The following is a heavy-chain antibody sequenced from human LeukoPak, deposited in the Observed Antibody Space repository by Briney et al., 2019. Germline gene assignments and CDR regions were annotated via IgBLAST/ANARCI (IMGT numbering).Heavy chain of an antibody. CDR1: GGSISSSSYY. Sequence: SETLSLTCTVSGGSISSSSYYWGWIRQPPGKGLEWIGSIYYSGSTYYNPSLKSRVTISVDKSKNQFSLKLSSVTAADTAVYYCARACGGDSGGGEDYYYYYMDVWGKGTTVTVSS. V-gene: IGHV4-39*07. D-gene: IGHD2-21*02. J-gene: IGHJ6*03. CDR3: ARACGGDSGGGEDYYYYYMDV. CDR2: IYYSGST.